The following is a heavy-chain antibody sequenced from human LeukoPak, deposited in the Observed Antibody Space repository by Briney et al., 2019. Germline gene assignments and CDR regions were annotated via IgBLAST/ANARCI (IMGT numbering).Heavy chain of an antibody. D-gene: IGHD3-22*01. Sequence: GGSLRLSCAASGFTFSSYAMGWVRQAPGKGLEWVSAISGSGGSTYYADSVKGRFTISRDNSKNTLYLQMNSLRAEDTAVYYCAKGPRHSSGYYYGDYFDYWGQGTLVTVSS. CDR3: AKGPRHSSGYYYGDYFDY. V-gene: IGHV3-23*01. CDR2: ISGSGGST. J-gene: IGHJ4*02. CDR1: GFTFSSYA.